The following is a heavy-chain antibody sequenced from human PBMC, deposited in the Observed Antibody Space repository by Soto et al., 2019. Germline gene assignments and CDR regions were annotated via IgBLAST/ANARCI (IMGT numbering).Heavy chain of an antibody. V-gene: IGHV3-23*01. Sequence: GGSLRHACGASGFIFRQSAMNSVRQTPGKGLEWVAHVGGGGDRTFYADSVKGRFSVSRDNSRPIMYLQMDSLRADDTAVYYCAKDAIARNGIYDPFDCWGQGT. CDR1: GFIFRQSA. D-gene: IGHD3-22*01. J-gene: IGHJ4*02. CDR3: AKDAIARNGIYDPFDC. CDR2: VGGGGDRT.